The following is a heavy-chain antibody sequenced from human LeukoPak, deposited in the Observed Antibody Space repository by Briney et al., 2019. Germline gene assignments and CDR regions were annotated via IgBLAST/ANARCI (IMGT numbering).Heavy chain of an antibody. CDR1: GFTFSSYS. D-gene: IGHD6-13*01. CDR3: ARDSSSWYFSLSF. V-gene: IGHV3-21*01. J-gene: IGHJ4*02. Sequence: GGSLRLSCAASGFTFSSYSMNWVRQAPGKGLEWVSSISSSSSYIYYADSVKGRFTISRDNAKNSLYLQMNSLRAEDTAVYYCARDSSSWYFSLSFWGQGTLVTVSS. CDR2: ISSSSSYI.